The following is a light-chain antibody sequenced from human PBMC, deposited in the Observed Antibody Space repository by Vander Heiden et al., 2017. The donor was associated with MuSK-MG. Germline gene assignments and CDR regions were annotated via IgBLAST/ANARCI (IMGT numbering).Light chain of an antibody. V-gene: IGKV3-20*01. J-gene: IGKJ1*01. CDR2: GAS. CDR1: QSVSSTY. CDR3: QQYGSSPRT. Sequence: SPWERATLSCRASQSVSSTYLAWYQQKPGQAPRLLTYGASSRATGIPDRFRGSGSGTDFTLTISRLEPEDFAVYYCQQYGSSPRTFGQGTKVEIK.